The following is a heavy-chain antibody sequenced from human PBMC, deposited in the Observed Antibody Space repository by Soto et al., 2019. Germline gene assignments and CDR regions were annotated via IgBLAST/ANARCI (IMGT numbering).Heavy chain of an antibody. D-gene: IGHD3-3*01. CDR3: ARGALIFWSGLTALDAFDI. Sequence: EVQLVESGGGLVQPGGSLRLSCAASGFTFSIYTMSWVRQAPGKGLEWVSSISSSSSYIYYADSVQGRFTVSRDNAKNSLYLQMNSLRAEDTAVYYCARGALIFWSGLTALDAFDIWGQGTMVTVSS. CDR2: ISSSSSYI. V-gene: IGHV3-21*01. J-gene: IGHJ3*02. CDR1: GFTFSIYT.